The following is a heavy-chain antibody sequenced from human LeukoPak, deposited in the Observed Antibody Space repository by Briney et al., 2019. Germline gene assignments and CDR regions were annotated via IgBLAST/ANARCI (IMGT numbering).Heavy chain of an antibody. V-gene: IGHV4-39*01. CDR3: ARQPSVYYYDSSGYFDY. D-gene: IGHD3-22*01. Sequence: SETLSLTCAVYGGSFSGYYWGWIRQPPGKGLEWIGSIYYSGSTYYNPSLKSRVTISVDTSKNQFSLKLSSVTAADTAVYYCARQPSVYYYDSSGYFDYWGQGTLVTVSS. CDR2: IYYSGST. J-gene: IGHJ4*02. CDR1: GGSFSGYY.